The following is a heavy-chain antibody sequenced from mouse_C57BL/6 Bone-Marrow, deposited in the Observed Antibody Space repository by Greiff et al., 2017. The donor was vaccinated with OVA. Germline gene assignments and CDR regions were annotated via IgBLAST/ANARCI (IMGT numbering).Heavy chain of an antibody. CDR3: AIVRWLPLAY. D-gene: IGHD2-3*01. CDR1: GYTFTSYW. CDR2: IYPGSGSN. V-gene: IGHV1-55*01. Sequence: QVHVKQPGAELVKPGASVKMSCKASGYTFTSYWITWVKQRPGQGLEWIGDIYPGSGSNNYNEKFKSKATLTVDTSSSTAYMQLSSLTSEDSAVYYCAIVRWLPLAYWGQGTLVTVSA. J-gene: IGHJ3*01.